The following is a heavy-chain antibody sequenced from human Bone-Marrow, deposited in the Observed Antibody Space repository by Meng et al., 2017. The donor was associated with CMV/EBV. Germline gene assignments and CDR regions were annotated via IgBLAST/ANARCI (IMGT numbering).Heavy chain of an antibody. CDR3: ARNLDV. CDR2: IKQDGSEK. J-gene: IGHJ6*02. CDR1: GFTFSNYA. Sequence: GESLKISCAASGFTFSNYAVNWVRQAPGKGLEWVANIKQDGSEKYYVDSVKGRFTISRDNAKNSLYLQMNSLRAEDTAVYYCARNLDVWGQGTTGAASS. V-gene: IGHV3-7*01.